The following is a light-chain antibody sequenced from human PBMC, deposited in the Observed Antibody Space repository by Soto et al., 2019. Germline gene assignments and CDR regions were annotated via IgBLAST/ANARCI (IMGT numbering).Light chain of an antibody. Sequence: EIVLTQSPGTLSLSPGDGATLSCRASRSVSSTYLAWYQQRPGQAPRLLIYGASTRARGIPDRFSGTGSGTDVSLTSSRLEPEDFAVYFCQQYGGSPPVTFGQGTRLEIK. J-gene: IGKJ5*01. CDR2: GAS. CDR1: RSVSSTY. V-gene: IGKV3-20*01. CDR3: QQYGGSPPVT.